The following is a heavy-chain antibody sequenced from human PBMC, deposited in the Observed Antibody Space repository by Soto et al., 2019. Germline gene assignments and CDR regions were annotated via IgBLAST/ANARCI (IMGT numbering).Heavy chain of an antibody. Sequence: ASATLSLTCAVYGGSFSGYYWSWIRQPPGKGLEWIGEINHSGSTNYNPSLKSRVTISVDTSKNQFSLKLSSVTAADTAVYYCAWLGYSFNYGMDVWGQGTTVNVSS. CDR1: GGSFSGYY. D-gene: IGHD5-18*01. CDR3: AWLGYSFNYGMDV. CDR2: INHSGST. J-gene: IGHJ6*02. V-gene: IGHV4-34*01.